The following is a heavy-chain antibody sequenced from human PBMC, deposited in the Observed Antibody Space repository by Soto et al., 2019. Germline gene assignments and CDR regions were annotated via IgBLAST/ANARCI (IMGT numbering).Heavy chain of an antibody. Sequence: ASVKVSCKASGYTFTGYYIHWVRQAPGQGLEWMGWINPNSGGTNYAQKFQGWVTMTRDTSISTAYMELSRLRSDDTAVYYCARDFGRPTTVPPYYYYYMDVWGKGTTVTVSS. CDR3: ARDFGRPTTVPPYYYYYMDV. V-gene: IGHV1-2*04. J-gene: IGHJ6*03. CDR1: GYTFTGYY. CDR2: INPNSGGT. D-gene: IGHD4-4*01.